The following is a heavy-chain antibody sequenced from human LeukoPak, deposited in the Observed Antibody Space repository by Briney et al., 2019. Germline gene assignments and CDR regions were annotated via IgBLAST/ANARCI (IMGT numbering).Heavy chain of an antibody. CDR1: GYSISSGYY. V-gene: IGHV4-38-2*02. CDR3: ARDGRIRFPVTNWFDP. J-gene: IGHJ5*02. CDR2: IYHSGST. Sequence: SETLSLTCTVSGYSISSGYYWGWVRQPPGKGLEWIASIYHSGSTYYNMSLKSRVTISVDTSKNQFSLKLSSVTAADTAVYYCARDGRIRFPVTNWFDPWGQGTLVIVSS. D-gene: IGHD3-3*01.